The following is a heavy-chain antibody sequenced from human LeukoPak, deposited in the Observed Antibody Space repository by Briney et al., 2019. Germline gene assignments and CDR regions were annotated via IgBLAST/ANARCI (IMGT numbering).Heavy chain of an antibody. Sequence: SETLSLTCTVSGGSISSYYCTWIRQPSGKGLEWIGYIYYSGSTNYNPSLKSRVTISVDTSKNQFSLKLSSVTAADTAVYYCARGDVYFDYWGQGTLVTVSS. D-gene: IGHD3-16*01. J-gene: IGHJ4*02. CDR3: ARGDVYFDY. CDR1: GGSISSYY. V-gene: IGHV4-59*01. CDR2: IYYSGST.